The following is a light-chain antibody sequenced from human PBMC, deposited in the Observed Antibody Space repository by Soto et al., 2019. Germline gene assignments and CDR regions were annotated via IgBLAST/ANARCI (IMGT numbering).Light chain of an antibody. Sequence: DIVLTQSPGTLSLSPGERATLSCRASQSISGDYLAWYQQKPGQAPRLLIYGATRRATGIPDRVSGSGSGTDFTLTINRLEPEDFAVYYCQQYGVSPPYAFGQGTKVEIK. CDR3: QQYGVSPPYA. CDR2: GAT. J-gene: IGKJ2*01. CDR1: QSISGDY. V-gene: IGKV3-20*01.